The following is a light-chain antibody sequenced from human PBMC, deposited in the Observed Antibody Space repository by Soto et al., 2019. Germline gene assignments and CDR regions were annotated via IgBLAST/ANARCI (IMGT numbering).Light chain of an antibody. V-gene: IGKV1-13*02. CDR1: QGISSA. J-gene: IGKJ3*01. CDR3: QQFNSYSLFT. CDR2: DAS. Sequence: AIQLTQSPSSLSASVGDRVTITCRASQGISSALAWYQQKPGKAPKLLIYDASSLDSGVPSRFSGSGSGTDFTLTISSLQPEDFATYYCQQFNSYSLFTFGPGTKVDIK.